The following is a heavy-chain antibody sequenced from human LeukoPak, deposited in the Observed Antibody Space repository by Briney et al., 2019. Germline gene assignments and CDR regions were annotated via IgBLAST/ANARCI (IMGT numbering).Heavy chain of an antibody. V-gene: IGHV1-24*01. J-gene: IGHJ4*02. D-gene: IGHD1-26*01. CDR2: FDPEDGET. Sequence: ASVKVSCTVSGYTLTELSMHWVRQAPGKGLEWMGGFDPEDGETIYAQKFQGRVTMTEDTSTDTAYMELSSLRSEDTAVYYCATGKYSGSYPYYFDYWGQGTLVTVSS. CDR1: GYTLTELS. CDR3: ATGKYSGSYPYYFDY.